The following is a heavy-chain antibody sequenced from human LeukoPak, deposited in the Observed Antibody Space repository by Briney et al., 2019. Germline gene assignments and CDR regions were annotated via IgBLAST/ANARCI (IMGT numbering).Heavy chain of an antibody. D-gene: IGHD1-26*01. V-gene: IGHV4-34*01. CDR1: GGSFSGYY. Sequence: SETLSLTCAVYGGSFSGYYWSWIRQPPGKGLEWIGEINHSGSTNYNPSLKSRVTISVDTSKNQFSLKLSSVTAADTAVYYCASGGNGSYWGQGTLVTVSS. CDR2: INHSGST. CDR3: ASGGNGSY. J-gene: IGHJ4*02.